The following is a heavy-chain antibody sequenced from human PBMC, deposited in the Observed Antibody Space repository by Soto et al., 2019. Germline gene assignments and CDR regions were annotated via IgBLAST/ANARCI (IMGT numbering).Heavy chain of an antibody. D-gene: IGHD4-17*01. J-gene: IGHJ6*02. Sequence: QVQLVQSGAEVKKPGSSVKVSCKASGGTFSSYAISWVRQAPGQGLEWMGGIIPIFGTANYAQKFQGRVTITADESTSTAYRELSSLRSEDTAVYYCARDRTVTTFNYYGMDVWGQGTTVTVSS. V-gene: IGHV1-69*01. CDR1: GGTFSSYA. CDR2: IIPIFGTA. CDR3: ARDRTVTTFNYYGMDV.